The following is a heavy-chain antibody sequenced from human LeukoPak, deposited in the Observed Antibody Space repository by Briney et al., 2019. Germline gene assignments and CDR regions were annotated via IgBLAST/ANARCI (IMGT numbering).Heavy chain of an antibody. V-gene: IGHV4-59*01. CDR1: SDSISSSY. J-gene: IGHJ1*01. Sequence: SETLSLTCTVSSDSISSSYWGWTRQPPGKGLEWIGYIYYSGSTNYNPSLKSRVAISVDTSQNQFSLKLNSVTAADTAVYYCARGYGSNTIFFQYFHQWGQGTLVTVSS. D-gene: IGHD2-2*01. CDR3: ARGYGSNTIFFQYFHQ. CDR2: IYYSGST.